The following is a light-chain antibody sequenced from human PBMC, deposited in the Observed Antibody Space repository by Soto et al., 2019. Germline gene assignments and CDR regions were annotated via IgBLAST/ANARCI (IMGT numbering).Light chain of an antibody. CDR2: GAS. CDR3: QQYDKWPET. V-gene: IGKV3D-15*01. CDR1: QSVSTN. Sequence: EVVMTQSPATVSVSPGERATLSCRASQSVSTNLAWYQQKPGQAPRLLIYGASGRATAIPARFSGSGSGTEFTLTISSLQSEACAIYYCQQYDKWPETFGKGTKVEIK. J-gene: IGKJ1*01.